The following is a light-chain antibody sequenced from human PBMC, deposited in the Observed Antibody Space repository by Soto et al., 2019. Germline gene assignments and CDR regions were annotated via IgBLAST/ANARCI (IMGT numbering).Light chain of an antibody. CDR2: DAS. Sequence: EIVLTQSPSTLSLSPGGRASLSCRASRSVSGSYVAWYQQKPGQAPRLLIYDASSRTTGIPDRFSGSGSGTDFTLTITRLEPEDFALYYCQQYGSSPPTFGQGTKVDIK. V-gene: IGKV3-20*01. CDR3: QQYGSSPPT. J-gene: IGKJ1*01. CDR1: RSVSGSY.